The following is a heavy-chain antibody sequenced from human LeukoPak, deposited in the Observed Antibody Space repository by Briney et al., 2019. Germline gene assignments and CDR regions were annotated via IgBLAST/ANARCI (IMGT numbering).Heavy chain of an antibody. Sequence: PGGSLRLSCAASGFTVSSNYMSWVRQAPGKGLEWVSVIYSGGSTYYADSVKGRFTISRDNSKNTLYLQMNSLRAEDTAIYYCTKRLYSSGWSAFDIWGLGTMVTVSS. J-gene: IGHJ3*02. V-gene: IGHV3-66*04. CDR3: TKRLYSSGWSAFDI. CDR1: GFTVSSNY. CDR2: IYSGGST. D-gene: IGHD6-19*01.